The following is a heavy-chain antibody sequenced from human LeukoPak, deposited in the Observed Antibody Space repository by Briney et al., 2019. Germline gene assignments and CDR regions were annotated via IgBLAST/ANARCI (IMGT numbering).Heavy chain of an antibody. CDR3: ARDSSSVSWFDP. D-gene: IGHD6-6*01. J-gene: IGHJ5*02. V-gene: IGHV4-31*03. CDR1: GGSISSDGYY. CDR2: IYYSGST. Sequence: SETLSLTCTVSGGSISSDGYYWSWIRQHPGKGLEWIGYIYYSGSTYYNPSLKSRVTISVDTSKNQFSLKLSSVTAADTAVYYCARDSSSVSWFDPWGQGTLVTVSS.